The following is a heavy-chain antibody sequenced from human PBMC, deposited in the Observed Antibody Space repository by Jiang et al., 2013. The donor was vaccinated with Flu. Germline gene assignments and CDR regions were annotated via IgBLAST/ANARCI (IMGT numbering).Heavy chain of an antibody. CDR1: GNSLTSYW. J-gene: IGHJ6*04. CDR3: VSGGSGTNFYYGMDV. Sequence: GAEVKKPGESLRISCKGSGNSLTSYWINWVRQMPGKGLGWMGRIDPSDSYINYNPSFQGHVTISGDKSISTAYLQWSSLKASDTAMYYCVSGGSGTNFYYGMDVWGKGTTVTVSS. CDR2: IDPSDSYI. V-gene: IGHV5-10-1*01. D-gene: IGHD3-10*01.